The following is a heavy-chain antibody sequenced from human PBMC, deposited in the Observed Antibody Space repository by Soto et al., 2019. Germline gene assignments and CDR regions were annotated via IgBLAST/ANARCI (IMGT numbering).Heavy chain of an antibody. CDR3: ARQRQLRPHGMDV. CDR2: IYPGDSDT. J-gene: IGHJ6*02. Sequence: PGESLKISCKGSGYIFTTYWIGWVRHMPGKGLEWMGIIYPGDSDTRYSPSFQGQVTISADKSISTAYLQWSSLTASDTAMYYCARQRQLRPHGMDVWGQGTTVTVSS. CDR1: GYIFTTYW. V-gene: IGHV5-51*01. D-gene: IGHD2-2*01.